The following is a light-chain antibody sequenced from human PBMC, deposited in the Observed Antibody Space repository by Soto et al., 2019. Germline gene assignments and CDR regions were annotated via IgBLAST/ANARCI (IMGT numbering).Light chain of an antibody. J-gene: IGLJ2*01. CDR1: SSDVGGYNY. CDR3: SSYTSSSTLV. V-gene: IGLV2-14*01. CDR2: DVS. Sequence: ALTQPASVSGSPGQSITISCTGTSSDVGGYNYVSWYQQHPGKAPKLMIYDVSNRPSGVSNRFSGSKSGNTASLTISGLQADDEADYYCSSYTSSSTLVFGGGTKLTVL.